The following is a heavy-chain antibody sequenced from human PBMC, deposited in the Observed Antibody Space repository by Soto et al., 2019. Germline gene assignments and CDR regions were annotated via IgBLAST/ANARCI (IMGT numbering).Heavy chain of an antibody. Sequence: EVQLLESGGGLVQPGGSLRLSCAASGFTFSSYAMSWVRQAPGKGLELVSAISGSGGSTYYADSVKGRFTISRDNSKNTLYLQMNSLRAEDTAVYYCAKDGRISSSWYYSDYWGQGTLVTVSS. CDR1: GFTFSSYA. V-gene: IGHV3-23*01. CDR2: ISGSGGST. D-gene: IGHD6-13*01. J-gene: IGHJ4*02. CDR3: AKDGRISSSWYYSDY.